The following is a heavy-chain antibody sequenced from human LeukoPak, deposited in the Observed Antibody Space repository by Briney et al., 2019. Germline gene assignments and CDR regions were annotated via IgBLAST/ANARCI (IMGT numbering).Heavy chain of an antibody. CDR2: ISSSSSYI. Sequence: PGGSLRLSCAASGFTFSSYRMNWVRQAPGKGLEWVSSISSSSSYIYYADSVKGRFTISRDNAKNSLYLQMNSLRAEDTAVYYCARGVDTAMVMIDYWGQGTLVTVSS. CDR1: GFTFSSYR. CDR3: ARGVDTAMVMIDY. V-gene: IGHV3-21*01. J-gene: IGHJ4*02. D-gene: IGHD5-18*01.